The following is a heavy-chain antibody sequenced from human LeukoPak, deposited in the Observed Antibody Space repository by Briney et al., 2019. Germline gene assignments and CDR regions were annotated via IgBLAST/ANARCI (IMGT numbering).Heavy chain of an antibody. Sequence: ASVKVSGKASGYTFTSYYMHWVRQAPGQGLEWMGIINPSGGSTSYAQKFQGRVTMTRDTSASTVYMELSSLRSEDTAVYYCARAFDSSGYYFMVGYFDYWGQGTLVTVSS. J-gene: IGHJ4*02. CDR1: GYTFTSYY. D-gene: IGHD3-22*01. V-gene: IGHV1-46*01. CDR3: ARAFDSSGYYFMVGYFDY. CDR2: INPSGGST.